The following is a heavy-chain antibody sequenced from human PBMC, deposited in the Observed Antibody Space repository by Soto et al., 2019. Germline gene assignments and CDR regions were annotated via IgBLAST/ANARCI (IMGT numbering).Heavy chain of an antibody. D-gene: IGHD3-3*01. CDR1: GFSLTTSGVG. V-gene: IGHV2-5*02. CDR2: IYWGDDK. Sequence: QITLKESGPTRVKPTQTLTLTCTFSGFSLTTSGVGVGWIRQPPGKALEWLALIYWGDDKRYSPSLKTRHTIPKENSQKQVVLNMTHMDPVGPTTYYWAASRWRGYKAWFDPWGQGTLVTVSS. J-gene: IGHJ5*02. CDR3: AASRWRGYKAWFDP.